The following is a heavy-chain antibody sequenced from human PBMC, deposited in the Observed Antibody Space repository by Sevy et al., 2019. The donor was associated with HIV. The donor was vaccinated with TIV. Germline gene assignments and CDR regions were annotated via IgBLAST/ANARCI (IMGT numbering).Heavy chain of an antibody. D-gene: IGHD2-15*01. V-gene: IGHV3-23*01. J-gene: IGHJ6*02. CDR2: ISGSVGST. CDR1: GFTFSTYA. Sequence: GGSLRLSCAASGFTFSTYAMSWVRQAPGKGLEWVSAISGSVGSTYYADYVKGRFTISRDKSKNTLYLQMNSLRVADTAVYYCAKGDRTFYGLDVWGQGTTVTVSS. CDR3: AKGDRTFYGLDV.